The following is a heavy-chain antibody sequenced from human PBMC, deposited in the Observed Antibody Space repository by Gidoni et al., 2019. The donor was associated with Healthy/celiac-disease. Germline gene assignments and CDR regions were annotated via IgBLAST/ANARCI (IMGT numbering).Heavy chain of an antibody. D-gene: IGHD3-22*01. V-gene: IGHV4-31*03. CDR3: ARRGGHDSSGYVDAFDI. J-gene: IGHJ3*02. Sequence: QVQLQESGPGLVTPSQTLSLTCPVSGGSISSGGYSWSWIRQHPGKGLEWIGYIYYSGSTYYNPSLKSRVTISVDTSKNQFSLKLSSVTAADTAVYYCARRGGHDSSGYVDAFDIWGQGTMVTVSS. CDR1: GGSISSGGYS. CDR2: IYYSGST.